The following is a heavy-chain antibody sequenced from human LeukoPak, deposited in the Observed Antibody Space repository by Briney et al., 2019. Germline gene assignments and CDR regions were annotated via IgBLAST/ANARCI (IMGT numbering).Heavy chain of an antibody. CDR2: IRVDGSNK. D-gene: IGHD3-10*01. CDR3: ARGPFTMVRGLNRGHYFDY. J-gene: IGHJ4*02. V-gene: IGHV3-30*02. CDR1: RFTFSSYG. Sequence: GGSLRLSCAESRFTFSSYGMYWVRQAPGKGLERVAFIRVDGSNKYYADPVKGRFTISRDNSKNTLYLQMNSLRPEDTAVYYCARGPFTMVRGLNRGHYFDYWGQGTLVTVSS.